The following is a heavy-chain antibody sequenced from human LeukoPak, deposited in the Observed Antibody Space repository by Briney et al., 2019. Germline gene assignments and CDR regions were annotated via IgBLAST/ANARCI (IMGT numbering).Heavy chain of an antibody. D-gene: IGHD2-2*01. V-gene: IGHV1-18*01. J-gene: IGHJ4*02. Sequence: ASVKVSCKASGYTFTRYGITWVRQAPGQGLEWMGWISAYNGNTNYAHKVQGRVTMTTDTSTSTAYMELRSLSSDDTAVYHCARDNSAISDCSSASCFHFNYWGQGTLVTVSS. CDR3: ARDNSAISDCSSASCFHFNY. CDR2: ISAYNGNT. CDR1: GYTFTRYG.